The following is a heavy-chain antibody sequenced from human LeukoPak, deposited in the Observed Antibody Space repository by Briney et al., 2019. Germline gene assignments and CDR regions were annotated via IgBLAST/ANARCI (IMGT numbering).Heavy chain of an antibody. D-gene: IGHD3-9*01. CDR3: VREKSTGDYRTSDY. V-gene: IGHV3-30*04. Sequence: PGRSLRLSCEASGFTFATYAMHWVRQAPVRGLERVAVIKFDGSNIHYADSVRGRFTISRDNSKNTLYLQINSLRAEDTATYYCVREKSTGDYRTSDYWGQGTLVTVPS. J-gene: IGHJ4*02. CDR1: GFTFATYA. CDR2: IKFDGSNI.